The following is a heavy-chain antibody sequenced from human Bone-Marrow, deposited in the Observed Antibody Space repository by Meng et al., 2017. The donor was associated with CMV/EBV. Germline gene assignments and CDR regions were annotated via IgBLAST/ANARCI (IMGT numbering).Heavy chain of an antibody. V-gene: IGHV3-48*04. J-gene: IGHJ4*02. CDR2: ISSSSSTI. CDR1: GFTFSSYS. CDR3: ARDPPKTGY. Sequence: GGSLRLSCAASGFTFSSYSMNWVRQAPGKGLEWVSYISSSSSTIYYADSVKGRFTISRDNAKNSLYLQMNSLRAEDTAVYYCARDPPKTGYWGQGTLVTVSS.